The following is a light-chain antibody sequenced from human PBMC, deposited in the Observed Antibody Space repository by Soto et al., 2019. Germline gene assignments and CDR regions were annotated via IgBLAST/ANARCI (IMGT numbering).Light chain of an antibody. CDR3: SSYTSSSTPYV. J-gene: IGLJ1*01. CDR2: DVT. V-gene: IGLV2-14*01. Sequence: QSVLTQPASMSGSPGQSITISCTGTSSDVGGYNYVSWCQQHPVKAPKLMIYDVTNRPSGVSDRFSGSKSGNTASLTISGLQAEDEADYYCSSYTSSSTPYVFGTGTKVTVL. CDR1: SSDVGGYNY.